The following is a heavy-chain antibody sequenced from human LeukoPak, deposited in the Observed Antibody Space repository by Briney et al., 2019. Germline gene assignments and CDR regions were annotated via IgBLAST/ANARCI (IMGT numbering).Heavy chain of an antibody. CDR1: GGTFSSYA. Sequence: SVKVSCKASGGTFSSYAISWVRQAPGQGLEWMGRIIPILGIANYAQKFQGRVTITADKSTSTAYMELSSLRSEDTAVYYCATCLTTVTTAAAFDIWGQGTMVTVSS. J-gene: IGHJ3*02. CDR3: ATCLTTVTTAAAFDI. V-gene: IGHV1-69*04. D-gene: IGHD4-11*01. CDR2: IIPILGIA.